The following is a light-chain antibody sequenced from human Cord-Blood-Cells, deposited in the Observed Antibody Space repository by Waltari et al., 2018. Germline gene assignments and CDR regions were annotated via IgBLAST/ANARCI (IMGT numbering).Light chain of an antibody. Sequence: DIQLTQSPPSLSASVGDRLTITCRASQSITSYLNWYQQKPGKAPKLLIYAASSLQSGVPSRFSGSGSGTDFTLTISSLQPEDFATYYCQQSYSTPYTFGQGTKLEIK. CDR3: QQSYSTPYT. CDR2: AAS. V-gene: IGKV1-39*01. J-gene: IGKJ2*01. CDR1: QSITSY.